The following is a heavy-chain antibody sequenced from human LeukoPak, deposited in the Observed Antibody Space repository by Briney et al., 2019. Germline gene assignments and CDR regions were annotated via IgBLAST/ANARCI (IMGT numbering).Heavy chain of an antibody. V-gene: IGHV1-8*01. CDR2: MNPNSGNA. Sequence: ASVKVSCKASGYTFTSYDINWVRQATGQGLEWMGWMNPNSGNAGYAQKFQGRVTMTRNTSISTAYMELSSLRSEDTAVYYCARVTMVRGGPGGYWGQGTLVTVSS. CDR3: ARVTMVRGGPGGY. D-gene: IGHD3-10*01. J-gene: IGHJ4*02. CDR1: GYTFTSYD.